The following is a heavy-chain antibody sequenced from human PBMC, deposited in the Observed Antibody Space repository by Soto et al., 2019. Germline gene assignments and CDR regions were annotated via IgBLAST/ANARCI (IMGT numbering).Heavy chain of an antibody. J-gene: IGHJ4*02. D-gene: IGHD3-9*01. Sequence: SETLSLTCTVSGGSISGYYWSWIRRSPEKGLEWIGHIYYSGSTKYNPSLKSRVTISVDTSKNSLYLQMNSLRAEDTAVYYCARGHYDILTGYYTYWGQGTLVTVSS. V-gene: IGHV4-59*12. CDR2: IYYSGST. CDR1: GGSISGYY. CDR3: ARGHYDILTGYYTY.